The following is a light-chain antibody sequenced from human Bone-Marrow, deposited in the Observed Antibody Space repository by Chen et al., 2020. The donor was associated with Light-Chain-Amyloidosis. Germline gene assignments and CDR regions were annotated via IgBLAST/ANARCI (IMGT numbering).Light chain of an antibody. J-gene: IGLJ3*02. CDR2: ENS. V-gene: IGLV3-21*02. Sequence: SYVLSQPSSVSAAPGPTATIACGRNNIGSTSAHWYLHTKGHAALRVVYENSGRPSEIPERLSGSNSGNTATLTISRVEDGEGADYYCEVWDRSSDHPVFGGGTKLTVL. CDR3: EVWDRSSDHPV. CDR1: NIGSTS.